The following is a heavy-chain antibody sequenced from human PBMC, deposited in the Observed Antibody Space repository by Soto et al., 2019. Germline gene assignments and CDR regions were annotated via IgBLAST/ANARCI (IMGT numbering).Heavy chain of an antibody. CDR2: ITASGGRT. D-gene: IGHD4-17*01. CDR1: GFTFSSYA. J-gene: IGHJ5*01. Sequence: SPRLSCTASGFTFSSYAMTWVRQAPGRGLEGVSGITASGGRTFYADSVKGRFTISRDNSRSTLYLQMNSLRAEDTAVYYCAKDTRYADYVRWFDSWGQGTLVTVSS. CDR3: AKDTRYADYVRWFDS. V-gene: IGHV3-23*01.